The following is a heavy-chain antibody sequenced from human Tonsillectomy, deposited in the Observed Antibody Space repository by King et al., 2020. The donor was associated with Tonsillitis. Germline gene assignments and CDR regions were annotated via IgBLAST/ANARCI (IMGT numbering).Heavy chain of an antibody. D-gene: IGHD2-21*01. CDR2: LIPLLGIT. Sequence: QLVQSGAEVKKPGSSVKVSCKASGGTFSSYAISWVRQAPGQGLERMGRLIPLLGITHYAQKFQGRVTITADKSTSTLYMELSSLRSEDTAVYYCARDGSGDCSRLPYYYSGLDVWGQGTTVTVSS. CDR1: GGTFSSYA. V-gene: IGHV1-69*09. J-gene: IGHJ6*02. CDR3: ARDGSGDCSRLPYYYSGLDV.